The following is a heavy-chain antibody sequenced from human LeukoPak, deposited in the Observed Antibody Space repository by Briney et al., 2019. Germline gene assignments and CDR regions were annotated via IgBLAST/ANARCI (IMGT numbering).Heavy chain of an antibody. CDR2: IYHSGST. CDR1: GGTISRNW. J-gene: IGHJ4*02. V-gene: IGHV4-4*02. CDR3: ARAATFNLDY. Sequence: RTSETLSLTCAVSGGTISRNWRSWVRQPPGKGLEWIGEIYHSGSTNYNPSLKSRVSMSLEKSKNQLSLNLNSVTAADTAVYYCARAATFNLDYWGPGTLVTVSS. D-gene: IGHD1-14*01.